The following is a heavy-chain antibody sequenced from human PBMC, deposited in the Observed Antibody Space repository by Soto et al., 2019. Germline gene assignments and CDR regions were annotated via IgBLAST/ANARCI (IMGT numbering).Heavy chain of an antibody. CDR2: ISRDGGTK. Sequence: QVQLVESGGGVVQPGRSLRLSCAVSGFTVSTYGMHWVRQAPGKGLEWVAVISRDGGTKYYADSVKGRFTISRDNSRTTLFLEMNSLRGDDMAVSYCTGEVASGYWGQGTLVTVSS. CDR1: GFTVSTYG. CDR3: TGEVASGY. V-gene: IGHV3-30*03. D-gene: IGHD2-8*02. J-gene: IGHJ4*02.